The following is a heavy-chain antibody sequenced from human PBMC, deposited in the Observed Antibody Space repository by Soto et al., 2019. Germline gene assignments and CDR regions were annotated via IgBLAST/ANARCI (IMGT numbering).Heavy chain of an antibody. CDR3: ARWLVTTGIWFDP. V-gene: IGHV4-30-2*01. CDR2: IYHSWST. Sequence: QLQLQESGSGLVKPSQTLSLTCAVSGGAISSGGYSWSWIRQPPGKGLEWIGYIYHSWSTYYTPSPKSRVHISVDRSQNQFSLELCSVTAAATAVYYFARWLVTTGIWFDPWGQGTLVTVS. CDR1: GGAISSGGYS. D-gene: IGHD4-17*01. J-gene: IGHJ5*02.